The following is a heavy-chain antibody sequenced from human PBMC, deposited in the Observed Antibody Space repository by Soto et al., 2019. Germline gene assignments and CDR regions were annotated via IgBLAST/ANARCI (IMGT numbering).Heavy chain of an antibody. Sequence: GGSLRLSCAASGFTFSSYGMHWVHQAPGKGLEWVAVIWYDGSNKYYADSVKGRFTISRDNSKNTLYLQMNSLRAEDTAVYYCARDAVRFLEWLPDYWGQGTLVTVSS. CDR3: ARDAVRFLEWLPDY. D-gene: IGHD3-3*01. V-gene: IGHV3-33*01. CDR1: GFTFSSYG. J-gene: IGHJ4*02. CDR2: IWYDGSNK.